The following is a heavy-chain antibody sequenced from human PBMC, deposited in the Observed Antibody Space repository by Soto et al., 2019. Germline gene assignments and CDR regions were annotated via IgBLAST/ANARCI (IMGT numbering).Heavy chain of an antibody. J-gene: IGHJ3*02. CDR2: ISSSSSYT. CDR3: ARDGYCGGDCYSDHDAFDI. V-gene: IGHV3-11*06. Sequence: PGGSLRLSCAASGFTFSDYYMSWIRQAPGRGLEWVSYISSSSSYTNYADSVKGRFTISRDNAKNSLYLQMNSLRAEDTAVYYCARDGYCGGDCYSDHDAFDIWGQGTMVTVSS. CDR1: GFTFSDYY. D-gene: IGHD2-21*02.